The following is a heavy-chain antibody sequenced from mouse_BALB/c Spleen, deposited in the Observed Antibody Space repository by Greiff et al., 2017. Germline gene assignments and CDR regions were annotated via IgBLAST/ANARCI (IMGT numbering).Heavy chain of an antibody. D-gene: IGHD1-1*01. V-gene: IGHV1-14*01. CDR1: GYTFTSYV. Sequence: QLVESGPELVKPGASVKMSCKASGYTFTSYVMHWVKQKPGQGLEWIGYINPYNDGTKYNEKFKGKATLTSDKSSSTAYMELSSLTSEDSAVYYCARSGYGSSLSYAMDYWGQGTSVTVSS. J-gene: IGHJ4*01. CDR3: ARSGYGSSLSYAMDY. CDR2: INPYNDGT.